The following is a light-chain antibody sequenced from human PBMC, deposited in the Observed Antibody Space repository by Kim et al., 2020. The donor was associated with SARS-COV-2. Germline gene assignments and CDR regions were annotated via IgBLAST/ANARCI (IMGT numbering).Light chain of an antibody. CDR1: RSNLGKNY. CDR3: SAWDDSLTAVL. V-gene: IGLV1-51*01. CDR2: DDN. J-gene: IGLJ2*01. Sequence: QSVVTQPPSVSAAPGQKVTISCSGSRSNLGKNYVSWYQHLPGTAPKLLIYDDNKRPSGIPARFSGSKSGTSATLAITGLQTRDEADYYCSAWDDSLTAVLFGGGTKLTVL.